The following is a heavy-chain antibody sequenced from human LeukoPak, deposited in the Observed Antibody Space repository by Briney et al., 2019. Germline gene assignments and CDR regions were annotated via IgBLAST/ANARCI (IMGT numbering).Heavy chain of an antibody. J-gene: IGHJ6*02. V-gene: IGHV3-11*01. CDR2: ISSSGSTI. CDR1: GFTFSDYY. Sequence: PGGSQRLSCAASGFTFSDYYMSWIRQAPGKGLEWVSYISSSGSTIYYADSVKGRFTISRDNAKNSLYLQMNSLRAEDTAVYYCAREGGVPAAIRGAPYYYYYYGMDVWGQGTTVTVSS. CDR3: AREGGVPAAIRGAPYYYYYYGMDV. D-gene: IGHD2-2*02.